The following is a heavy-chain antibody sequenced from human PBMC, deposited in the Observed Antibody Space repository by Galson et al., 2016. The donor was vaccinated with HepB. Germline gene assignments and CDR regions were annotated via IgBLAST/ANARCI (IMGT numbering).Heavy chain of an antibody. CDR3: ARSHTGAWPYYSYGMDG. CDR2: IYWNNDE. D-gene: IGHD1-14*01. J-gene: IGHJ6*02. V-gene: IGHV2-5*01. CDR1: GFSLTTPGMG. Sequence: PALVKPTQTLALTCTFSGFSLTTPGMGVAWIRQPPGKALEWLALIYWNNDERFGPSLRSRLTVTKDTSTNQVVLTMTNVGPVDTATYFCARSHTGAWPYYSYGMDGWGHGTKVTVSS.